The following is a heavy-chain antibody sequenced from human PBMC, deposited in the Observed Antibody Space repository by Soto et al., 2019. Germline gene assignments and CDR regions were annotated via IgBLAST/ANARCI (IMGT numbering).Heavy chain of an antibody. Sequence: VQLLESGGGLVQPGGSLRLSCAASGFTFSNYAMSWVRQAPGKGLEWVSAVSGSGGNTYYADSVQGRFTISRDNAKNMLNLKMNRLRAEDTAVYYCAKLNLFVSAAAGRGPFDYWGQGTLVTVSS. D-gene: IGHD6-13*01. CDR3: AKLNLFVSAAAGRGPFDY. V-gene: IGHV3-23*01. CDR1: GFTFSNYA. J-gene: IGHJ4*02. CDR2: VSGSGGNT.